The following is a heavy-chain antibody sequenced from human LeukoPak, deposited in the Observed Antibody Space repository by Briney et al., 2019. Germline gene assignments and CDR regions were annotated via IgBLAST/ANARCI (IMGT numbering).Heavy chain of an antibody. CDR2: ISGRDDST. CDR3: AKWGDYDVLTGYYDSDY. D-gene: IGHD3-9*01. J-gene: IGHJ4*02. CDR1: GVSFSTYA. Sequence: GASLRLSCAASGVSFSTYAMSWGRQVPGKGVEGVSAISGRDDSTYYADSVKGRFTISRDTSKNTLYLQMNSLRAEDTAVYYCAKWGDYDVLTGYYDSDYWGQGTLVTVSS. V-gene: IGHV3-23*01.